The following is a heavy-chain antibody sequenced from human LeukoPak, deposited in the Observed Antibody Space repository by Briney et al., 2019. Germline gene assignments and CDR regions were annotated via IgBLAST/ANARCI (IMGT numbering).Heavy chain of an antibody. Sequence: SETLSLTCTVSGGSISSYYWSWIRQPPGKGLEWIGYIYYSGSTNYNPSLKSRVTISVDTSKNQFSLKLSSVTAADTAVYYYARGPARGWFGELYYYYGMDVWGQGTTVTVSS. CDR3: ARGPARGWFGELYYYYGMDV. D-gene: IGHD3-10*01. CDR2: IYYSGST. CDR1: GGSISSYY. V-gene: IGHV4-59*08. J-gene: IGHJ6*02.